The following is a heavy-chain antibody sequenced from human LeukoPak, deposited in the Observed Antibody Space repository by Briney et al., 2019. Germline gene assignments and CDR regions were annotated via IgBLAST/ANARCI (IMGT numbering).Heavy chain of an antibody. CDR1: GGSFSSYY. J-gene: IGHJ4*02. V-gene: IGHV4-34*01. Sequence: SETLSLTCAVYGGSFSSYYWGWIRQPPGKGLEWIGEINHSGGTNYNPSLNSRVTISVDTPKNQFSLRLSSVTAADTAVYYCASERRYSSGRWDYYFDYWGQGTLVTVSS. D-gene: IGHD6-19*01. CDR3: ASERRYSSGRWDYYFDY. CDR2: INHSGGT.